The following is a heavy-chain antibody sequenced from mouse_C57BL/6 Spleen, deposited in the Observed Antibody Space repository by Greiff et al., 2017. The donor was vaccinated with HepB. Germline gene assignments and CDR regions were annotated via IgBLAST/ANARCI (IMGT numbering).Heavy chain of an antibody. Sequence: VQLQQSGPELVKPGASVKISCKASGYTFTDYYMNWVKQSHGKSLEWIGDINPNNGGTSYNQKFKGKATLTVDKSSSTAYMELRSLTSEDSAVYYCARGYYDYGSFAYWGQGTLVTVSA. J-gene: IGHJ3*01. CDR3: ARGYYDYGSFAY. V-gene: IGHV1-26*01. D-gene: IGHD2-4*01. CDR1: GYTFTDYY. CDR2: INPNNGGT.